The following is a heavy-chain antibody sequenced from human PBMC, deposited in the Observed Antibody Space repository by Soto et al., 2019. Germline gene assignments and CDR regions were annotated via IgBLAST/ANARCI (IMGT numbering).Heavy chain of an antibody. J-gene: IGHJ4*02. CDR1: GFTFSSYG. CDR2: IWYDGSNK. D-gene: IGHD3-10*01. V-gene: IGHV3-33*01. Sequence: QVQLVESGGGVVQPGRSLRLSCAASGFTFSSYGMHWVRQAPGKGLEWVAVIWYDGSNKYYADSVKGRFTISRDNSNDTLYLQMSSRRAEGTAVYYCARLVPDYWGQGTLVTVSS. CDR3: ARLVPDY.